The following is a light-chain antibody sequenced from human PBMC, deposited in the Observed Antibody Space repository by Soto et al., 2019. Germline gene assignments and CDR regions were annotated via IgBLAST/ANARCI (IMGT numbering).Light chain of an antibody. Sequence: DIQMTQSPSSLSASVGDRVTIACRASQSISNYLSWYQQKPGKAPRLLIYAASSLQSGVTSRFSGAGSGTDFTLTISSLQPEDFAVYYCQQSYFTAGGGFTFGPGTRVDIK. V-gene: IGKV1-39*01. J-gene: IGKJ3*01. CDR2: AAS. CDR3: QQSYFTAGGGFT. CDR1: QSISNY.